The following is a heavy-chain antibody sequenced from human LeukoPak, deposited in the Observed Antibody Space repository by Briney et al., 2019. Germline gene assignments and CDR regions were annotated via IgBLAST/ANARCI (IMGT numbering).Heavy chain of an antibody. CDR3: ARVVAAASMDV. Sequence: PSETLSLTCAVYGGSFSGYYWSWSRDPPGKGVEWIGEINHSGSTNYNPSLKSRVTISVDTSKNQFSLKLSSVTAADTAVYYCARVVAAASMDVWGKGTTVTVSS. CDR1: GGSFSGYY. V-gene: IGHV4-34*01. D-gene: IGHD6-13*01. CDR2: INHSGST. J-gene: IGHJ6*03.